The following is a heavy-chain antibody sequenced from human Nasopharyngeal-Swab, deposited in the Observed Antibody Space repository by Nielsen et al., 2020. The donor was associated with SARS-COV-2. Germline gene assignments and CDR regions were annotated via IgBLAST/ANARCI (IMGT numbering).Heavy chain of an antibody. D-gene: IGHD3-10*02. J-gene: IGHJ4*02. Sequence: VRQMPGKGLEWMGIIYPGDSDTRYSPSFQGQVTISADKSISTAYLQWSSLKASDTAMYYCARHSVRGRLFGFDYWGQGTLVTVSS. CDR3: ARHSVRGRLFGFDY. V-gene: IGHV5-51*01. CDR2: IYPGDSDT.